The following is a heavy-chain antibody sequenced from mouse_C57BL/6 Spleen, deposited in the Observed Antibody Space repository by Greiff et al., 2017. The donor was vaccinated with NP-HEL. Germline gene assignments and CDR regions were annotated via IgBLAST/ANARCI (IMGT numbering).Heavy chain of an antibody. D-gene: IGHD1-1*01. CDR1: GYTFTSYW. Sequence: QVQLQQPGAELVRPGSSVKLSCKASGYTFTSYWMHWVKQRPIQGLEWIGNIDPSDSETPYNQKFKDKATLTVDKSSSTAYMQLSSLTSEDSAVYYCARWGTTVPWFAYWGQGTLVTVSA. V-gene: IGHV1-52*01. CDR2: IDPSDSET. CDR3: ARWGTTVPWFAY. J-gene: IGHJ3*01.